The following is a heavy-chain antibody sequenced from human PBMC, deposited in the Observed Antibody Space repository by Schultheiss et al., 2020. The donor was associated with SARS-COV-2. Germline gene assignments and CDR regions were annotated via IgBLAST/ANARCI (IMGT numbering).Heavy chain of an antibody. J-gene: IGHJ6*03. V-gene: IGHV4-39*07. Sequence: SETLSLTCTVSGGSISSSSYYWSWIRQPPGKGLEWIGEINHSGSTNYNPSLKSRVSISVDTSKNQISLKLSSVTAADTAVYYCARVLGARPRYYYYYMDVWGKGTTVTVSS. CDR3: ARVLGARPRYYYYYMDV. D-gene: IGHD6-6*01. CDR2: INHSGST. CDR1: GGSISSSSYY.